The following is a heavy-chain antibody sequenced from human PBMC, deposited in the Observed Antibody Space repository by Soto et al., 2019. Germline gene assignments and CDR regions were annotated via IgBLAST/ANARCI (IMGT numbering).Heavy chain of an antibody. Sequence: ASVKVSCKASGYTFTSYGISWVRRAPGQGLEWMGWISAYNGNTNYAQKLQGRVTMTTDTSTSTAYMELRSLRSDDTAVYYCARDEQWLTTGAFDIWGQGTMVTVSS. D-gene: IGHD6-19*01. J-gene: IGHJ3*02. CDR1: GYTFTSYG. CDR2: ISAYNGNT. CDR3: ARDEQWLTTGAFDI. V-gene: IGHV1-18*01.